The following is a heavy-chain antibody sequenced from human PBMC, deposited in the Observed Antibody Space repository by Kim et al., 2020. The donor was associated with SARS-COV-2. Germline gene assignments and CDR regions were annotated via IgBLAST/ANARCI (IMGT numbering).Heavy chain of an antibody. CDR3: ARSLGLGVVVPAAKPHYYYGMDV. Sequence: GGSLRLSCAASGFTFSSYAMHWVRQAPGKGLEWVAVISYDGSNKYYADSVKGRFTISRDNSKNTLYLQMNSLRAEDTAVYYCARSLGLGVVVPAAKPHYYYGMDVWGQGTTVTVSS. CDR1: GFTFSSYA. CDR2: ISYDGSNK. J-gene: IGHJ6*02. D-gene: IGHD2-2*01. V-gene: IGHV3-30*04.